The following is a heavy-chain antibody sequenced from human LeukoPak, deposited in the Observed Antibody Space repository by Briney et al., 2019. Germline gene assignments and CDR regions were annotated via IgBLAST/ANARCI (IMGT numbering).Heavy chain of an antibody. CDR3: ARWSGVSSGWYKGPFFDY. Sequence: PGGSLRLSCAASGFTFSSYWMHWVRQAPGKGLVWASRINSDGSSTSYADSVKGRFTISRDNAKNTLYLQMNSLRAEDTAVYYCARWSGVSSGWYKGPFFDYWGQGTLVTVSS. J-gene: IGHJ4*02. CDR2: INSDGSST. V-gene: IGHV3-74*01. D-gene: IGHD6-19*01. CDR1: GFTFSSYW.